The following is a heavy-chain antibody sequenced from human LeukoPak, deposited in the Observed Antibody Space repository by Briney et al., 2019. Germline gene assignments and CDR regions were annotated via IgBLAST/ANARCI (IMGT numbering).Heavy chain of an antibody. CDR3: TRDGDVSGYSD. V-gene: IGHV3-7*01. Sequence: GGSLRLSCAASGFTFSSYSMNWVRQAPGKGLEWVASIQQGGGEVYYVDSVKGRFTISRDNAKKSLYLQMNSLRAEDTAVYYCTRDGDVSGYSDWGQGTLVTVSS. CDR1: GFTFSSYS. CDR2: IQQGGGEV. D-gene: IGHD3-22*01. J-gene: IGHJ4*02.